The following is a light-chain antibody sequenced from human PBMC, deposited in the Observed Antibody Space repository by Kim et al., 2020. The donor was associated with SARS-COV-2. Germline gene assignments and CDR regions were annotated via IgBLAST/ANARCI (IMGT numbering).Light chain of an antibody. CDR2: SAS. Sequence: ENVLTQSPGTLSFSPGERATLSCRASQSVSSNFLAWYQQKAGQAPRLIIYSASSRASGIPDRFSGSVSGTDFTLTISTLEPEDFAVYYYQQEATSPETFGQGTKVDIK. CDR3: QQEATSPET. V-gene: IGKV3-20*01. CDR1: QSVSSNF. J-gene: IGKJ1*01.